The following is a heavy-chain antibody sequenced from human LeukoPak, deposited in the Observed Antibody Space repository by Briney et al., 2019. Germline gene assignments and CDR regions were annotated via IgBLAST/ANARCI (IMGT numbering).Heavy chain of an antibody. J-gene: IGHJ6*02. V-gene: IGHV3-23*01. CDR3: AKASSGASYYYGLDV. CDR2: VSDSGGST. CDR1: GFTFSNYA. Sequence: GGSLRLSCAASGFTFSNYAMSWVRQAPGKGLEWVSGVSDSGGSTYYAGSVKGRFTISRANSKNTLYLQMNSLRGDDTAVYYCAKASSGASYYYGLDVWGQGTTVTVSS. D-gene: IGHD3-22*01.